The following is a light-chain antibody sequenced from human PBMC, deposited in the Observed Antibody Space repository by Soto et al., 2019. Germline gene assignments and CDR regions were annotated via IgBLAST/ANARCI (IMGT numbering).Light chain of an antibody. J-gene: IGKJ3*01. CDR2: AAS. Sequence: DIQLTQSPSFLSASVGDRVTITCRASQAISSHLAWYQQKPGKAPKLLIYAASTLQSGVPSRFSGSGSGTEFTLTISSLQPEDFATYYCQQLYTYPITFGPGTEVDIK. V-gene: IGKV1-9*01. CDR3: QQLYTYPIT. CDR1: QAISSH.